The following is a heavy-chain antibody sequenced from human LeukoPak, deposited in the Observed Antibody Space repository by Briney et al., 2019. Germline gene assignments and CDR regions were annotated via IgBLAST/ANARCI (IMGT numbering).Heavy chain of an antibody. J-gene: IGHJ5*02. CDR1: GGSISSYY. CDR2: IYYSGST. CDR3: ARVAAAAGSFDP. V-gene: IGHV4-59*12. D-gene: IGHD6-13*01. Sequence: PSETLSLTCTVSGGSISSYYWSWIRQPPGKGLEWIGYIYYSGSTNYNPSLKSRVTMSVDTSKNQFSLKLSSVTAADTAVYYCARVAAAAGSFDPWGQGTLVTVSS.